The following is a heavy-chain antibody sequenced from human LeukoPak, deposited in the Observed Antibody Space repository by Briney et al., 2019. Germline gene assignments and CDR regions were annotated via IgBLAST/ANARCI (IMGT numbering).Heavy chain of an antibody. CDR3: ARQGYYGSGSYTRFDY. Sequence: SETLSLTCTVSGGSISSNIYYWGWIRQPPGTGLEWIGSIYYTGSTNYNPSLESRVTISVDTSKNQFSLKLSSVTAADTAVYYCARQGYYGSGSYTRFDYWGQGTLVTVSS. CDR1: GGSISSNIYY. J-gene: IGHJ4*02. CDR2: IYYTGST. V-gene: IGHV4-39*01. D-gene: IGHD3-10*01.